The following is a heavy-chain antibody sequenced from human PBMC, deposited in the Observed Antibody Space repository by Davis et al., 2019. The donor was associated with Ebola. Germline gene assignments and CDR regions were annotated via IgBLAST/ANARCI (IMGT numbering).Heavy chain of an antibody. D-gene: IGHD3-16*02. CDR2: ISSSSSYI. CDR1: GFTFSSYS. V-gene: IGHV3-21*01. Sequence: PGGSLRLSCAASGFTFSSYSMNWVRQAPGKGLEWASSISSSSSYIYYADSVKGRFTISRDNAKNSLYLQMNSLRAEDTAVYYCARERVWGSYRPEIDAFDIWGQGTMVTVSS. J-gene: IGHJ3*02. CDR3: ARERVWGSYRPEIDAFDI.